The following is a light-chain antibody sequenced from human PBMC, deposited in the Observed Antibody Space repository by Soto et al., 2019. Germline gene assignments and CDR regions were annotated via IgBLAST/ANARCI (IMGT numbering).Light chain of an antibody. J-gene: IGLJ3*02. CDR1: SSNIGSNT. V-gene: IGLV1-44*01. CDR3: AAWDDSLTAWV. Sequence: SVLTQPPSASGTPGQRVTISCSGSSSNIGSNTVNWYQLLPGTAPKLLIYSNNQRPSGVPDRFSGSKSGTSASLAISGLQSEDEADYYCAAWDDSLTAWVFGGGTKLTVL. CDR2: SNN.